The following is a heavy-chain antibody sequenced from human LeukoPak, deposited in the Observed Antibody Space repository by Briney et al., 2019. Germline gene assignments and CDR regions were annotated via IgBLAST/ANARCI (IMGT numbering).Heavy chain of an antibody. CDR2: IPYDGSNK. CDR3: AREHYSLYQLLYGPFDY. CDR1: GFTFSSYA. D-gene: IGHD2-2*02. Sequence: GRSLRLSCAASGFTFSSYAMHWVRQAPGKGLEWVAVIPYDGSNKYYADSVKGRFTISRDNSKNTLYLQMNSLRAEDTAVYYCAREHYSLYQLLYGPFDYWGQGTLVTVSS. J-gene: IGHJ4*02. V-gene: IGHV3-30-3*01.